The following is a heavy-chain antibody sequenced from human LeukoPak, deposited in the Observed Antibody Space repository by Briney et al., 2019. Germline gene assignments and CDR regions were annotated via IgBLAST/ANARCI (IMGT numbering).Heavy chain of an antibody. CDR2: MSPHNGHT. CDR3: ARRTPRCGGTCYDAFDV. D-gene: IGHD2-21*01. Sequence: ASVKVSCKASGYTFIDYDINWVRQAPGQGLEWMGLMSPHNGHTEYAQNFQGRVTMTRDTSTGTAYMELRSPRSEDTAVYYCARRTPRCGGTCYDAFDVWGQGTMVTVSS. J-gene: IGHJ3*01. V-gene: IGHV1-8*01. CDR1: GYTFIDYD.